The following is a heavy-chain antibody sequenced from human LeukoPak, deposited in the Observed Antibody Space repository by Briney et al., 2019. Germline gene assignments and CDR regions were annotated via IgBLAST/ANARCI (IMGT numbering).Heavy chain of an antibody. V-gene: IGHV3-33*08. J-gene: IGHJ3*01. CDR1: GFTFSTYG. CDR3: VRDLDHNDFWSGYWPDAFDS. CDR2: IWYDGSNE. Sequence: PGRSLRLSCAASGFTFSTYGMHWVRQAPGKGLEWVAVIWYDGSNEYFADSVKGRFTISRDNSRNTLYLQMNRLRVEDTAVYYCVRDLDHNDFWSGYWPDAFDSWGQRTKVSVSS. D-gene: IGHD3-3*01.